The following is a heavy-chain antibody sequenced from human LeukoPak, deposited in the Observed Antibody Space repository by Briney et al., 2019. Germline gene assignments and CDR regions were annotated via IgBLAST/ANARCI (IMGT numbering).Heavy chain of an antibody. J-gene: IGHJ4*02. CDR2: IWYDGSNK. Sequence: GGSLRLSCAASGFTFSSYGMHWVRQAPGKGLEWVAVIWYDGSNKYYADSVKGRFTISRDNSKNTLYLQMNSLRAEDTAVYYCAKDHRGDYLDYWGQGTLVTVSS. V-gene: IGHV3-30*02. D-gene: IGHD4-17*01. CDR1: GFTFSSYG. CDR3: AKDHRGDYLDY.